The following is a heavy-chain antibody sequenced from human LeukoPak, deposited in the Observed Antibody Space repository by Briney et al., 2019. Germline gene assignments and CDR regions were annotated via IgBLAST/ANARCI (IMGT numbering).Heavy chain of an antibody. CDR3: ARGNPEMATTW. CDR2: INPNSGGT. Sequence: WMGWINPNSGGTNYAQKFQGRVTMTRDTSISTAHMELSRLRSDDTAVYYCARGNPEMATTWWGQGTLVTVSS. D-gene: IGHD5-24*01. V-gene: IGHV1-2*02. J-gene: IGHJ4*02.